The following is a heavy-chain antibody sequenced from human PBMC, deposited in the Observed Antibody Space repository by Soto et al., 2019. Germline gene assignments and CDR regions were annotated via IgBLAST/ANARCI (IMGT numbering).Heavy chain of an antibody. CDR3: AKATATGGGAFDI. Sequence: EVQMLESGGDLVQPGGSLRLSCAASGFTCSSYDMSWVRQAPGKGLEWVSTILVGGSTHYPDSVKGRFTISRDKSKNTVFLQMNSLTAGDTAVYYCAKATATGGGAFDICGQGTMVTVSS. J-gene: IGHJ3*02. CDR1: GFTCSSYD. D-gene: IGHD2-8*02. CDR2: ILVGGST. V-gene: IGHV3-23*01.